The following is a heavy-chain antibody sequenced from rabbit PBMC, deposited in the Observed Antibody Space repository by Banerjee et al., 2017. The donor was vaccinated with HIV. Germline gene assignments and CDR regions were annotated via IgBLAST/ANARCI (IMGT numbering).Heavy chain of an antibody. CDR3: ARNFASIYGHGAYDL. J-gene: IGHJ4*01. V-gene: IGHV1S40*01. Sequence: QSLEESGGDLVKPGASLTLTCKASGFDFSSDYDMCWVRQAPGKGLEWIACIYTGSSGATYYASWATGRFTISKTSSTTVTLQMTSLTAADTATYFCARNFASIYGHGAYDLWGQGTLVTVS. CDR1: GFDFSSDYD. D-gene: IGHD6-1*01. CDR2: IYTGSSGAT.